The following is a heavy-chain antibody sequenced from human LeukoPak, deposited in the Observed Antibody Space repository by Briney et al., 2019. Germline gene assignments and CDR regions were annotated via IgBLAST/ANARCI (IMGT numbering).Heavy chain of an antibody. Sequence: SETLSLTCTVSGGSMNNYYWSWIQQAPGKGLEWIGYIYYSGSADYNPSLKSRVTISVDTSKNQFSLRLSSVTAADTAVYYCARGREMATLKAFDPWGQGTLVTVSS. CDR2: IYYSGSA. J-gene: IGHJ5*02. CDR1: GGSMNNYY. CDR3: ARGREMATLKAFDP. D-gene: IGHD5-24*01. V-gene: IGHV4-59*01.